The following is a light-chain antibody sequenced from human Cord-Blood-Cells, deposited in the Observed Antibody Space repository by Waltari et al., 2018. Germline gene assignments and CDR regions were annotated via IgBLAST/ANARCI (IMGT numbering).Light chain of an antibody. CDR2: GAS. V-gene: IGKV3-15*01. CDR3: QQYNNWSYT. CDR1: QSVSSN. Sequence: EIVMPQSPATLSVSPGERATLSCSASQSVSSNLAWYQQKPSQAPRLLIYGASTRATGSPARFSGSGSGTEFTLTISSLQSEDFAVYYCQQYNNWSYTFGQGTKLEIK. J-gene: IGKJ2*01.